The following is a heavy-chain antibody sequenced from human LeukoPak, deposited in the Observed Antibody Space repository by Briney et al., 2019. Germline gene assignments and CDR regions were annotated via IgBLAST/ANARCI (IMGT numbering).Heavy chain of an antibody. D-gene: IGHD3-10*01. CDR2: INHSGST. Sequence: SETLSLTCAVYGGSFSGYYWSWIRQPPGKGLEWIGEINHSGSTNYNPSLKSRVTISVDTSKNQFSLKLSSVTAADTAVYYCASRSLDTYYYGSGSYSPDGDYWGQGTLVTVSS. V-gene: IGHV4-34*01. J-gene: IGHJ4*02. CDR3: ASRSLDTYYYGSGSYSPDGDY. CDR1: GGSFSGYY.